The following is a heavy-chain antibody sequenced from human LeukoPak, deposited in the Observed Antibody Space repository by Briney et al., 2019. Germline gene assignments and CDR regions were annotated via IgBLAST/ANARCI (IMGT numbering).Heavy chain of an antibody. D-gene: IGHD2-2*01. J-gene: IGHJ5*02. CDR3: ARLSFVVVPAAMVSSWFDP. CDR2: IYYSGST. V-gene: IGHV4-39*01. CDR1: GGSISSSSYY. Sequence: SETLSLTCTVSGGSISSSSYYWGWIRQPPGTGLEWIGSIYYSGSTYYNPSLKSRVTISVDTSKNQFSLKLSSVTAADTAVYYCARLSFVVVPAAMVSSWFDPWGQGTLVTVSS.